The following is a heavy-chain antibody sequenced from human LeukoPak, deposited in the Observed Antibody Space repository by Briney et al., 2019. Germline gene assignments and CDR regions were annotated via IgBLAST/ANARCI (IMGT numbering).Heavy chain of an antibody. J-gene: IGHJ4*02. Sequence: SETLSLTCAVSGYSISSGYYWGWIRQPPGKGLEWIGSIYYSGSTYYNPSLKSRVTISVDTSENQFSLKLSSVTAADTAVYYCARHNYGSGSVDYWGQGTLVTVSS. CDR3: ARHNYGSGSVDY. D-gene: IGHD3-10*01. V-gene: IGHV4-38-2*01. CDR1: GYSISSGYY. CDR2: IYYSGST.